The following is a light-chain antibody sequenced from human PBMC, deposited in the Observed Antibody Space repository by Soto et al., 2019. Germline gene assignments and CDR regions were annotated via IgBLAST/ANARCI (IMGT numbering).Light chain of an antibody. CDR1: QGISSS. CDR2: AAS. J-gene: IGKJ3*01. V-gene: IGKV1-27*01. Sequence: DIQMTQSPSSLSASVGDTVTITCRASQGISSSLAWYQQKAGKVPDLLIYAASTLQSGVPSHFSGSGSGTDFTLTTSSLQPEDVATYYCQECHSPPFTFGPGTRVEIK. CDR3: QECHSPPFT.